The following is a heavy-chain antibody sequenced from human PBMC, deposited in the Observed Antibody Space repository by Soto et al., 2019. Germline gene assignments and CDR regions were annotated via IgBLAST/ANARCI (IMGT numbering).Heavy chain of an antibody. J-gene: IGHJ6*02. D-gene: IGHD3-10*02. V-gene: IGHV4-4*02. CDR3: ARGVRGVMSHYYGMDV. CDR2: IYHSGST. Sequence: QVQLQESGPGLVKPSGTLSLTCAVSGGSISSSNWWSWVRQPPGKGLEWIGEIYHSGSTNYNPSLKSRVTISVVKSKNEFSLKLSSVNAADTAVYYCARGVRGVMSHYYGMDVWGQGTTVTVCS. CDR1: GGSISSSNW.